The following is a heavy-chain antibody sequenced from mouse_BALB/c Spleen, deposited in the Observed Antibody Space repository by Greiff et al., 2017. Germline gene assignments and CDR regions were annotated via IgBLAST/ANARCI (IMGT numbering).Heavy chain of an antibody. CDR1: EYEFPSHD. V-gene: IGHV5-2*01. CDR2: INSNGGST. CDR3: ARHTATGLVGAMDY. D-gene: IGHD1-2*01. Sequence: EVKLMESGGGLVQPGESLKLSCESNEYEFPSHDMSWVRKTPEKRLELVAAINSNGGSTYYPDTMERRFIISRDNTKKTLYLQMSSLRSEDTALYYCARHTATGLVGAMDYWGQGTSVTVSS. J-gene: IGHJ4*01.